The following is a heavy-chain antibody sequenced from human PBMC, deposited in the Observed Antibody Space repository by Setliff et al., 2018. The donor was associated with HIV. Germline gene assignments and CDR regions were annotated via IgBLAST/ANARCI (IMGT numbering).Heavy chain of an antibody. CDR1: GFTFSSYA. CDR2: ISSSGSTI. D-gene: IGHD3-22*01. Sequence: GGSLRLSCAASGFTFSSYAMSWVRQAPGKGLQWVSYISSSGSTIYYADSVKGRFTISRDNAKNSLYLQMNSLRAEDTAVYFCASTGLLLPFYFDSGGEGFDYWGQGTLVTVSS. V-gene: IGHV3-48*03. J-gene: IGHJ4*02. CDR3: ASTGLLLPFYFDSGGEGFDY.